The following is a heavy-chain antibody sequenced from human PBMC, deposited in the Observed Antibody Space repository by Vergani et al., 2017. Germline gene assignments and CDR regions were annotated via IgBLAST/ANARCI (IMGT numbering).Heavy chain of an antibody. CDR2: IYYSVST. V-gene: IGHV4-59*08. J-gene: IGHJ6*03. D-gene: IGHD6-6*01. CDR3: SRVCVGSSSSILRQYYYYDYYMDV. CDR1: GGSISSHY. Sequence: QVQLQESGPGLVKPSETLSLTCTVSGGSISSHYWSWIRQPPGKGLEWIGYIYYSVSTYYNPSLKSRVTISVEMSQNQFALKLSAVTAANTAVYYCSRVCVGSSSSILRQYYYYDYYMDVWGKGTTVTVSS.